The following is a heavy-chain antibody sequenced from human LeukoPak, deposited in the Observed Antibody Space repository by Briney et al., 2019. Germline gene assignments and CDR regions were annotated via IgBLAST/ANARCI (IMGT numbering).Heavy chain of an antibody. CDR3: ARGPYLERDSGNFFDF. D-gene: IGHD1-26*01. CDR2: ISASSEKT. CDR1: GFTFNGYV. Sequence: GGSLRLSCAASGFTFNGYVMRWVRQAPGKGLEWVSGISASSEKTYYADSVKGRFTISRDNSKNTFFLQMNSLRVDDTAVYFCARGPYLERDSGNFFDFWGHGVLVTVSS. J-gene: IGHJ4*01. V-gene: IGHV3-23*01.